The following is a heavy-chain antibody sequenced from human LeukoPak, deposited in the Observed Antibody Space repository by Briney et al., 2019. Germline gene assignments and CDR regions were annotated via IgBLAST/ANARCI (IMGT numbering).Heavy chain of an antibody. J-gene: IGHJ4*01. Sequence: QTGGSLRLSCAASGFTFSSYGMHWVRQAPGKGLEWVAVMSYDGSNKYYADSVKGRFTISRDNAKNSLYLQVNSPSNEDTAVYYCARGDACSNTTCYPLSCFDSWGHGTLVTVSS. V-gene: IGHV3-30*03. D-gene: IGHD2-2*01. CDR3: ARGDACSNTTCYPLSCFDS. CDR1: GFTFSSYG. CDR2: MSYDGSNK.